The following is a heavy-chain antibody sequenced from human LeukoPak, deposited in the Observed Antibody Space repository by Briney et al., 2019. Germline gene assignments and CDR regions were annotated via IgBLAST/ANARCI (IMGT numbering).Heavy chain of an antibody. CDR2: IYPGDSDT. CDR3: ARGAAADKYYFDY. V-gene: IGHV5-51*01. CDR1: GYSFTSYW. J-gene: IGHJ4*02. D-gene: IGHD6-13*01. Sequence: GESLKISFKGSGYSFTSYWIGWVRQMPGKGLEWMGIIYPGDSDTRYSPSFQGQVTISADKSISTAYLQWSSLKASDTAMYYCARGAAADKYYFDYWGQGTLVTVSS.